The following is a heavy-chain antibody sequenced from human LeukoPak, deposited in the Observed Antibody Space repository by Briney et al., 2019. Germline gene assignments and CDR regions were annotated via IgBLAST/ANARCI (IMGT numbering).Heavy chain of an antibody. CDR3: AKDPSTAKVWWLRLNYFDY. V-gene: IGHV3-23*01. CDR2: ISGSGGST. D-gene: IGHD5-12*01. J-gene: IGHJ4*02. Sequence: PGGSLRLSCAASGFTFSSYAMSWVRQAPGKGLEWVSAISGSGGSTYYADSVKGRFTISRDNSKNTLYLQMNSLRAEDTAVYYCAKDPSTAKVWWLRLNYFDYWGQGTLVTVSS. CDR1: GFTFSSYA.